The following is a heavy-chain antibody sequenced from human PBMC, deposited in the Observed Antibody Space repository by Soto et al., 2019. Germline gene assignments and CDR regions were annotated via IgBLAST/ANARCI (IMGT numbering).Heavy chain of an antibody. D-gene: IGHD6-19*01. J-gene: IGHJ4*02. CDR1: GFTFSSYA. Sequence: GGSLRLSCAVSGFTFSSYAMHWVRQAPGKGLEWVAVISYDGSNKYYADSVKGRFTISRDNSKNTLYLQMNSLRAEDTAVYYCARDPPVEQWYYFDYWGQGTRVTVAS. V-gene: IGHV3-30-3*01. CDR3: ARDPPVEQWYYFDY. CDR2: ISYDGSNK.